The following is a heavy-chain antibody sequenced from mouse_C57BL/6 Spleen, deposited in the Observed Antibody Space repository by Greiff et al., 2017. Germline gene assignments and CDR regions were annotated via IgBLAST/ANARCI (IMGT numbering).Heavy chain of an antibody. Sequence: VQLQQPGAELVKPGASVKMSCKASGYTFTRYWITWVKQRPGPGLEWIGDIYPGSGSTTYNEKFKSKATLTVDTSSSTAYMQLSSLTSEYSAVYYCASAPATVVARSPGDMGMGYWGQGTSVTFSS. CDR1: GYTFTRYW. D-gene: IGHD1-1*01. V-gene: IGHV1-55*01. CDR2: IYPGSGST. CDR3: ASAPATVVARSPGDMGMGY. J-gene: IGHJ4*01.